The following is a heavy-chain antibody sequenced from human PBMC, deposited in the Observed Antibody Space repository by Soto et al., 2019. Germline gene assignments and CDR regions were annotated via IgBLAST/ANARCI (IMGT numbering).Heavy chain of an antibody. Sequence: PGGSMRISCAVSAFTFSNYGMSWLRQAPGAGLEWVSRITDTGGSTFYADSLKGRFTISRDNSKNTLYLQMNTLTAEGTAVYYFAKDPRQGHAIDSYYLDSWGQGTLVTVSS. D-gene: IGHD3-9*01. CDR3: AKDPRQGHAIDSYYLDS. V-gene: IGHV3-23*01. J-gene: IGHJ4*02. CDR2: ITDTGGST. CDR1: AFTFSNYG.